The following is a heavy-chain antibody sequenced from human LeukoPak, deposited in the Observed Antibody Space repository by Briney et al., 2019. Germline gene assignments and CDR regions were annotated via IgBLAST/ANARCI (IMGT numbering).Heavy chain of an antibody. D-gene: IGHD5-12*01. J-gene: IGHJ4*02. Sequence: SQTLSLTCAISGDSVSSNSATWNWIRQSPSRGLEWLGRTYYRSQWYNDYAVSVKSRITIKPDTSKNQISLQLNSVTAEDTAVYYCAWATSGRFDQWGQGTLVTVSS. CDR2: TYYRSQWYN. CDR3: AWATSGRFDQ. CDR1: GDSVSSNSAT. V-gene: IGHV6-1*01.